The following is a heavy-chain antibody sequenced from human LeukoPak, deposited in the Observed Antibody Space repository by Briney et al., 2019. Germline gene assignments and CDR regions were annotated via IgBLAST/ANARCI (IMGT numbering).Heavy chain of an antibody. CDR3: ARDFRDTAMVNYFDY. CDR1: GGSVSGRSYY. Sequence: SETLSLTCSVSGGSVSGRSYYWGWIRQPPGKGLEWIGSVYFSGSTYYNPSLKSRVTISVDTSKNQFSLKLSSVTAADTAVYYCARDFRDTAMVNYFDYWGQGTLVTVSS. CDR2: VYFSGST. J-gene: IGHJ4*02. V-gene: IGHV4-39*07. D-gene: IGHD5-18*01.